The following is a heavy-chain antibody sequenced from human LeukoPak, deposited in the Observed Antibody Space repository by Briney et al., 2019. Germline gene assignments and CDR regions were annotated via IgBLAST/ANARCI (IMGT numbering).Heavy chain of an antibody. V-gene: IGHV5-51*01. J-gene: IGHJ2*01. CDR3: ARPSTTVDWYFDL. D-gene: IGHD4-17*01. Sequence: AGESLKISCKGSGYSFTNYWIGWVRQMPGKGLEWMGIIYPGDSNTRYSPSFQGQVTISADKSIRTAYLQWSSLKASDTAIYYCARPSTTVDWYFDLWGRGTLVTVSS. CDR1: GYSFTNYW. CDR2: IYPGDSNT.